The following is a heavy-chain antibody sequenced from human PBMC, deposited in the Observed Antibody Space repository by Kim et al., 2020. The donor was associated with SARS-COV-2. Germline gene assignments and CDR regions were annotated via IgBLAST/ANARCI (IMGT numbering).Heavy chain of an antibody. J-gene: IGHJ5*02. D-gene: IGHD1-26*01. CDR2: ISSSRSYI. V-gene: IGHV3-21*01. CDR3: AGGDKGATGVGGLDP. CDR1: GITFSRNT. Sequence: GGSLRLSCAASGITFSRNTMTWVRQAPGKGLEWVSSISSSRSYIYYADSVKGRFTISRDNAKNSLYLQMNSLRAEDTAMYYCAGGDKGATGVGGLDPWGQGTLVTVSS.